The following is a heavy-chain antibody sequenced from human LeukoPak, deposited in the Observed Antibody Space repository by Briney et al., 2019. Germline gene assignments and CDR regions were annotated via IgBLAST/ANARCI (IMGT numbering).Heavy chain of an antibody. D-gene: IGHD2-2*01. CDR1: GGSISSYY. Sequence: SETLSLTCTVSGGSISSYYWSWIRQPPGKGLEWIGYIYYSGSTNYNPSLKSRVTISVDTSKNQFSLKLSSVTAADTAVYYCARGSPDIVVVPAAPNGFDYWGQGTLVTVSS. CDR2: IYYSGST. J-gene: IGHJ4*02. CDR3: ARGSPDIVVVPAAPNGFDY. V-gene: IGHV4-59*12.